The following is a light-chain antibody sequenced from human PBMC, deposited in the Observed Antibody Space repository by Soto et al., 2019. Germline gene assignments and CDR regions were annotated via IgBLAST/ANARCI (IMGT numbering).Light chain of an antibody. Sequence: EIVLTQSPATLSLSPGERASLSCRASQSFSGNYLAWCRQTPGQPPRLLIYGASTRATGIPDRFSGSGSGTDFTLTISSLQHEDFATYYCQQSYYNPTFGQGTKVDIK. CDR1: QSFSGNY. CDR2: GAS. CDR3: QQSYYNPT. V-gene: IGKV3D-20*02. J-gene: IGKJ1*01.